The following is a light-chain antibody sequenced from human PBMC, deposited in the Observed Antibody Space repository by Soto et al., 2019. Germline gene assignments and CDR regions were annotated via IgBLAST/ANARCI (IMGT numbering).Light chain of an antibody. V-gene: IGKV3-20*01. CDR3: QQYRSPPRAT. CDR1: QSVNSRY. J-gene: IGKJ5*01. Sequence: QSVNSRYIAWYQVKPGQAPRLLIYEASTRATGIPARFSGGGAGTDFTLSTSNAAPPAFAVYYCQQYRSPPRATFGQGTRLEIK. CDR2: EAS.